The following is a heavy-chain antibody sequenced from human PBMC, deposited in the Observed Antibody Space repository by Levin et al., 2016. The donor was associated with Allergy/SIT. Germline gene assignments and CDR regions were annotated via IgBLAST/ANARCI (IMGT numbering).Heavy chain of an antibody. CDR3: ARVGYDSSGYYSGWFDP. V-gene: IGHV3-30*04. CDR2: ISYDGSNK. J-gene: IGHJ5*02. D-gene: IGHD3-22*01. Sequence: GESLKISCAASGFTFSSYAMHWVRQAPGKGLEWVAVISYDGSNKYYADSVKGRFTISRDNSKNTLYLQMNSLRAEDTAVYYCARVGYDSSGYYSGWFDPWGQGTLVTVSS. CDR1: GFTFSSYA.